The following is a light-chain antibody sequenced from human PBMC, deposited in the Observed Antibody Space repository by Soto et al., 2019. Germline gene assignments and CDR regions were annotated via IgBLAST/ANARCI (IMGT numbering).Light chain of an antibody. CDR3: GTWDNSLSAGV. Sequence: QSVLTQPPSVSAAPGQTVTISCSGSSSNIGNNYLSWYQQLPGTAPKLLIYENNKRPSGIPDRFSGSKSGTSATLGITGLQTGDEADYYCGTWDNSLSAGVFGGGTKLTVL. CDR2: ENN. V-gene: IGLV1-51*02. CDR1: SSNIGNNY. J-gene: IGLJ2*01.